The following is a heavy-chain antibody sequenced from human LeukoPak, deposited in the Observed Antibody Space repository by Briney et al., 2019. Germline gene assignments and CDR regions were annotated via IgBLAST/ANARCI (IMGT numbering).Heavy chain of an antibody. D-gene: IGHD3-22*01. CDR2: INWNGGST. J-gene: IGHJ4*02. V-gene: IGHV3-20*04. CDR3: ARGDSRLGHFDY. Sequence: GGSLRISCEASGLPFDDYGMSWVRQAPGKGLEWVPGINWNGGSTGYADSVKGRFTISRDNAKNSLYLQMSSLRAGDTALYYCARGDSRLGHFDYWGQGTLVTVSS. CDR1: GLPFDDYG.